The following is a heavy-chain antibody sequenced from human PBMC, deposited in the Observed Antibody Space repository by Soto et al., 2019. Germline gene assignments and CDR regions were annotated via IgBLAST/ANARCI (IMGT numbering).Heavy chain of an antibody. J-gene: IGHJ6*02. CDR3: AKGKGSSSWWVGYYYYGMDV. V-gene: IGHV3-30*18. Sequence: GGSLRLSCAASGFTFSSYGMHWVRQAPGKGLEWVAVISYDGSNKYYADSVKGRFTISRDNSKNTLYLQMNSLRAEDTAVYYCAKGKGSSSWWVGYYYYGMDVWGQGTTVTVSS. D-gene: IGHD6-13*01. CDR2: ISYDGSNK. CDR1: GFTFSSYG.